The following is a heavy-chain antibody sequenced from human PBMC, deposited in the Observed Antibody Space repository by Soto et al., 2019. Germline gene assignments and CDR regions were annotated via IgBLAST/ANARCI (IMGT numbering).Heavy chain of an antibody. CDR3: ARDQIFTMVRGMDV. CDR1: GFTFSSYA. V-gene: IGHV3-30-3*01. CDR2: ISYDGSNK. Sequence: QVQLVESGGGVVQPGRSLRLSCAASGFTFSSYAMHWVRQAPGKGLEWVAVISYDGSNKYYADSVKGRFTISRDNSKNTLYLQMNSLRAEDTAVYYCARDQIFTMVRGMDVWGQGTTVTVSS. J-gene: IGHJ6*02. D-gene: IGHD3-10*01.